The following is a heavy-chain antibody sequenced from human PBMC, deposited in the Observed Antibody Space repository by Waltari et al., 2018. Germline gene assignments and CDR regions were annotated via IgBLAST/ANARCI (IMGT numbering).Heavy chain of an antibody. CDR2: IKSTVDGGTT. CDR1: GGSISSSSYY. J-gene: IGHJ3*01. V-gene: IGHV3-15*01. D-gene: IGHD5-18*01. Sequence: LQLQESGPGLVKPSETLSLTCTVSGGSISSSSYYWGWIRQPPGKGLEWVGRIKSTVDGGTTDYAAPVQGRFTISRDDSKNTLYLQMSSLRTEDTAVYYCLFVDTALIIPDVFDLWGQGTLVTVSS. CDR3: LFVDTALIIPDVFDL.